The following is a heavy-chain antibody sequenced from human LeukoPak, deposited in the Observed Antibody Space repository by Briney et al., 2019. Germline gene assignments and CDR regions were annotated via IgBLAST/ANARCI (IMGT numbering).Heavy chain of an antibody. V-gene: IGHV3-7*01. CDR2: IKEDGSEK. CDR1: GFTFSNHW. Sequence: HPGGSLRLSCAASGFTFSNHWMNWVRQAPGKGLEWVANIKEDGSEKDYVDSVKGRFNISRDNAKNTLHLQMDSLTVEDTAVYYCAVPNWMDPWGQGTLVTVSS. CDR3: AVPNWMDP. J-gene: IGHJ5*02.